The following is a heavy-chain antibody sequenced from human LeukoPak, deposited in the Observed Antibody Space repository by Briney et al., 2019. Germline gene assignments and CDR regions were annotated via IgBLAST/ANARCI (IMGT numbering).Heavy chain of an antibody. CDR2: IYSGGNI. D-gene: IGHD3-9*01. J-gene: IGHJ4*02. Sequence: GGSLRLSCAASGFTVSSNYMSWVRQAPGKGLEWVSVIYSGGNIYYADSVKGRFTISRDNSKNTLYLQMNSLRAEDTAVYYCAKSNDILTGYPYFDYWGQETLVTVSS. V-gene: IGHV3-53*01. CDR3: AKSNDILTGYPYFDY. CDR1: GFTVSSNY.